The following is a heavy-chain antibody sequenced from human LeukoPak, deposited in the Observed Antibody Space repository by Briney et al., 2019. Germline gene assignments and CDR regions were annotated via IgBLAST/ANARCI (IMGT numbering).Heavy chain of an antibody. CDR1: GWSFSGYY. CDR3: ARAGSSWSFDY. CDR2: IDHSGTT. V-gene: IGHV4-34*01. J-gene: IGHJ4*02. D-gene: IGHD6-13*01. Sequence: KSSETLSLTCSVYGWSFSGYYWNWVRQPPGKGLERIGEIDHSGTTNYNPSLKSRVTISVDTSKKQFSLKLSSVTAADTAVYYCARAGSSWSFDYWGQGTLVTVSS.